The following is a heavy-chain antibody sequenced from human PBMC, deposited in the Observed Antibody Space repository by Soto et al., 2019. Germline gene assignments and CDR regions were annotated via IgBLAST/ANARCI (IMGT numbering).Heavy chain of an antibody. V-gene: IGHV1-69*12. CDR3: ARKGIAPAGNRGIDY. J-gene: IGHJ4*02. CDR2: IIPIFGTA. CDR1: GGTFSSYA. D-gene: IGHD6-13*01. Sequence: QVQLVQSGAEVKKPGSSVKVSCKASGGTFSSYAISWVRQAPGQGLEWMGGIIPIFGTANYAQKFQGRVTLTADEATSTAYMELSSLRSADTAVYYCARKGIAPAGNRGIDYWGQGTLVTVSS.